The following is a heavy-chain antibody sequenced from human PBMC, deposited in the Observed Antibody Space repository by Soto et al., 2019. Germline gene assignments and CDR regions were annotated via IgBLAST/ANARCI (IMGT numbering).Heavy chain of an antibody. CDR2: IIPIFGTA. D-gene: IGHD2-21*02. CDR3: ASRATYCGGDCYSWDAFDI. Sequence: SVKVSCKASGGTFSSYAISWVRQAPGQGLEWMGGIIPIFGTANYAQKFQGRVTITADESTSTAYMELSSLRSEDTAVYYCASRATYCGGDCYSWDAFDIWG. V-gene: IGHV1-69*13. J-gene: IGHJ3*02. CDR1: GGTFSSYA.